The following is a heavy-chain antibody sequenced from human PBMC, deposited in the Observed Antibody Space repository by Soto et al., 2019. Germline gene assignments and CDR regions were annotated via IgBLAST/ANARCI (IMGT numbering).Heavy chain of an antibody. CDR3: ARDSPPIVPADYGDAFDI. V-gene: IGHV3-53*01. J-gene: IGHJ3*02. Sequence: EVQLVESGGGLIQPGGSLRLSCAASGFTVSSKYMNWVRQAPGKGLEWVSVLYSGGSTSYADSVKGRFTVSRDNSKNTLYLQMNGLRAEDTAVYYCARDSPPIVPADYGDAFDIWGQGPMVTVSS. CDR1: GFTVSSKY. CDR2: LYSGGST. D-gene: IGHD4-17*01.